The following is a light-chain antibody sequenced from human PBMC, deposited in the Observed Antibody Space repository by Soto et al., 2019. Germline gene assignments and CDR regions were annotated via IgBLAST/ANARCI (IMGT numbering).Light chain of an antibody. J-gene: IGKJ5*01. CDR1: QSVDTF. CDR3: QQYGSSSIT. Sequence: ETALTQSPATLSLSPGERATLSCRASQSVDTFLAWYQQKPGQAPRLLIYDASNRATGIPARFSGSGSGTDFTLTISRLEPEDFAVYYCQQYGSSSITFGQGTRLEI. V-gene: IGKV3-11*01. CDR2: DAS.